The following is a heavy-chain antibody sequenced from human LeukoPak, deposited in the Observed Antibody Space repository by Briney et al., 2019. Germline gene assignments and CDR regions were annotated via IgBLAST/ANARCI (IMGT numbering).Heavy chain of an antibody. V-gene: IGHV4-4*07. D-gene: IGHD1-1*01. CDR2: IYTSEST. Sequence: SETLSLTCSVSGGSISSNYWSWIRQPAGKGLEWIGRIYTSESTKYNPSLKSRVTMSVDTSKNQFSLKLSSVTSTDTAVYYCAREWNPSGWVDYFDSWGQGTLATVSS. J-gene: IGHJ4*02. CDR3: AREWNPSGWVDYFDS. CDR1: GGSISSNY.